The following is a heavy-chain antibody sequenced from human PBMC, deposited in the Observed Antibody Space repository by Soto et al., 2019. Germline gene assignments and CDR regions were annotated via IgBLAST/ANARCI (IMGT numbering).Heavy chain of an antibody. CDR3: ARYSSSWYGFDP. D-gene: IGHD6-13*01. CDR1: GGSISSYY. V-gene: IGHV4-59*01. J-gene: IGHJ5*02. CDR2: IYYSGST. Sequence: SETLSLTCTVSGGSISSYYWSWIRQPPGKGLEWIGYIYYSGSTNYNPSLKSRVTISVDTSKNQFSLKLSSVTAADTAVYYCARYSSSWYGFDPWGQGTLVTVSS.